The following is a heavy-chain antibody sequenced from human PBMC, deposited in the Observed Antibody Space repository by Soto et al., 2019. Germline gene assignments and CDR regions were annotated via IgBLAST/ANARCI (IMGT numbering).Heavy chain of an antibody. Sequence: GGSLRLSCAASGFTFSSYWMHWVRQAPGKGLVWVSRINSDGSSTSYADSVKGRFTISRDNAKNTLYLQMNSLRAEDTAVYYCARDSRRITIFGVARFRPSYGMDVWGQGATVTVS. CDR3: ARDSRRITIFGVARFRPSYGMDV. CDR1: GFTFSSYW. V-gene: IGHV3-74*01. D-gene: IGHD3-3*01. J-gene: IGHJ6*02. CDR2: INSDGSST.